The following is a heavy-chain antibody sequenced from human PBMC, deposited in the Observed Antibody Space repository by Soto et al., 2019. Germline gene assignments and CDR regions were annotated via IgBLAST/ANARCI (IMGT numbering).Heavy chain of an antibody. Sequence: SETLSLTCTVSGGSICSYYRSWVRQPPGRGLEWIGYIYFRGTTNYNPSLKSRVTMSADTSKNQFSLKLNSVTAADTAVYYCARMNYYDTSGYPFDYWGQGTLVTVSS. J-gene: IGHJ4*02. CDR1: GGSICSYY. D-gene: IGHD3-22*01. CDR3: ARMNYYDTSGYPFDY. V-gene: IGHV4-59*01. CDR2: IYFRGTT.